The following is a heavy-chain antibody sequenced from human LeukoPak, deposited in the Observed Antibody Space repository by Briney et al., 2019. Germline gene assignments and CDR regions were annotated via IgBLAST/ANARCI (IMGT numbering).Heavy chain of an antibody. CDR2: INGRAATT. CDR1: GFTFSSYA. V-gene: IGHV3-23*01. D-gene: IGHD7-27*01. J-gene: IGHJ6*03. CDR3: AKAPATGEGYYFYYMDV. Sequence: GGSLRLSCAASGFASGFTFSSYAMSWVRQAPGKGLEWVASINGRAATTYYADSVKGRFTISRDNSKNTLYLQMNSLGADDTAVYYCAKAPATGEGYYFYYMDVWGKGTTVTVSS.